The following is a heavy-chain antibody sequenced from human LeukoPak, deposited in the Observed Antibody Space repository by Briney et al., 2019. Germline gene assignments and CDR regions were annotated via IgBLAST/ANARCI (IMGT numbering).Heavy chain of an antibody. CDR2: IYYSGST. D-gene: IGHD3-9*01. J-gene: IGHJ4*02. CDR3: ARASADILTGYYSGFDY. Sequence: SETLSLTCTVSGGSISSYYWSWIRQPPGKGLEWIGYIYYSGSTNYNPSLKSRVTISVDTSKSQFSLKLSSVTAADTAVYYCARASADILTGYYSGFDYWGQGTLVTVSS. V-gene: IGHV4-59*01. CDR1: GGSISSYY.